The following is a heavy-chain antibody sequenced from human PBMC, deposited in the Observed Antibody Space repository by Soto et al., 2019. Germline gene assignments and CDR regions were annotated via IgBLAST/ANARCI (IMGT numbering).Heavy chain of an antibody. Sequence: ASVKVSCKASGYTFTSHTLHWVRQAPGQRLEWMGWINAGNGNTKYSQKFQGRVTITRDTSASTAYMELSSLRSEDTAVYYCARWGCSSTSCYLRYNWFDPWGQGTLVTVSS. D-gene: IGHD2-2*01. CDR2: INAGNGNT. CDR1: GYTFTSHT. J-gene: IGHJ5*02. V-gene: IGHV1-3*01. CDR3: ARWGCSSTSCYLRYNWFDP.